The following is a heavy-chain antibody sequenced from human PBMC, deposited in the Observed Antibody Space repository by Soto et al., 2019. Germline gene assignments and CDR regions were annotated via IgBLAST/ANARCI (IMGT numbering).Heavy chain of an antibody. CDR1: GGTFSSYT. CDR2: IIPILGIA. Sequence: QVQLVQSGAEVKKPGSSVKVSCKASGGTFSSYTISWVRQAPGQGLEWMGRIIPILGIANYAQKFQGRVTITADKSTSTAYMELSSLRSEDTAVYYCASGYCSSTSCYWYNWFDPWGQGTLVTASS. J-gene: IGHJ5*02. V-gene: IGHV1-69*02. CDR3: ASGYCSSTSCYWYNWFDP. D-gene: IGHD2-2*03.